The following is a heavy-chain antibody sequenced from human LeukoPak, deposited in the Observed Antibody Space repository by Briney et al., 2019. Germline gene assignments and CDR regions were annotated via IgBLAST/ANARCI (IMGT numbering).Heavy chain of an antibody. CDR2: IIPIFGTA. Sequence: ASVKVSCKASGGTFSSYAISWVRQAPGQGLEWMGGIIPIFGTANYAQKFQGRVTMTEDTSTDTAYMELSSLRSEDTAVYYCATAPLGGSGYYFGTYWGQGTLVTVSS. D-gene: IGHD3-22*01. CDR1: GGTFSSYA. CDR3: ATAPLGGSGYYFGTY. V-gene: IGHV1-69*06. J-gene: IGHJ4*02.